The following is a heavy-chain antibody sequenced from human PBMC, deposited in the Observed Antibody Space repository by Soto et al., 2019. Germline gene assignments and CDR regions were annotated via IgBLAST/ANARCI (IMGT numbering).Heavy chain of an antibody. V-gene: IGHV3-23*01. D-gene: IGHD6-19*01. J-gene: IGHJ4*02. CDR1: GFTFSSYA. CDR3: AKSYSSGLDFDY. CDR2: ISGSGGST. Sequence: GGSLRLSCAASGFTFSSYAMSWVRQAPGKGLEWVSAISGSGGSTYYADSVKGRFTISRDNSKNTLYLQMNSLRAEDMAVYYCAKSYSSGLDFDYWGQGTLVTVSS.